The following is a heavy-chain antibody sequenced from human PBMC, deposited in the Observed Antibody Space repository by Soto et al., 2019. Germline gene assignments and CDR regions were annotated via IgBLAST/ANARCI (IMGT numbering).Heavy chain of an antibody. CDR3: TFGSSSSFPYYSYYMDV. CDR1: GFTFSGSA. V-gene: IGHV3-73*01. J-gene: IGHJ6*03. CDR2: IGSKANSYAT. D-gene: IGHD6-6*01. Sequence: PGGSLRLSCAASGFTFSGSAMHWVRQASGKGLEWVGRIGSKANSYATAYAASVKGRFTISRDDSKNTAYLQMNSLKSEDTAVYYCTFGSSSSFPYYSYYMDVWGKGTTVTVSS.